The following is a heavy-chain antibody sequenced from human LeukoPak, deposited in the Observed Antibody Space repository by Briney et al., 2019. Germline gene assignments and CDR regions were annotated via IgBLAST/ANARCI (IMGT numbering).Heavy chain of an antibody. CDR1: GGSLSSGGYS. Sequence: SQTLSLTCAVYGGSLSSGGYSWSWIRQPPGKGLEWIGYIYHSGSTYYNPSLKSRDTISVDRSKNQFSLKLSSVTAADTAVYYCASDAHYYDSSGYYSAFDYWGQGTLVTVSS. CDR3: ASDAHYYDSSGYYSAFDY. V-gene: IGHV4-30-2*01. J-gene: IGHJ4*02. D-gene: IGHD3-22*01. CDR2: IYHSGST.